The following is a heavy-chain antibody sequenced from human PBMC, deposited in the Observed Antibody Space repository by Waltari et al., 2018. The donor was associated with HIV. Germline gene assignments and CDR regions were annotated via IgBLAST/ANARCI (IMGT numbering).Heavy chain of an antibody. V-gene: IGHV4-39*01. CDR1: GGSLPSSSSS. CDR2: MSYSGST. D-gene: IGHD4-4*01. CDR3: ARSFSGYSNYFDP. J-gene: IGHJ5*02. Sequence: QLQLQESGPGLVKPSETLSLTCTVSGGSLPSSSSSWGLPRQPPGTGLEWIGRMSYSGSTYQKSSLRSRLTISVDTSKNQFSLKLTSVTASDTAVYYCARSFSGYSNYFDPWGQGTLVTVSS.